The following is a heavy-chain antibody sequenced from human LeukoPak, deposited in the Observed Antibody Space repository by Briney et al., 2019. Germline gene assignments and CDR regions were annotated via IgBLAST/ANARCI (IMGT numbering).Heavy chain of an antibody. CDR1: DGPINSYY. J-gene: IGHJ6*01. CDR3: ARGRSNYYGMDV. D-gene: IGHD1-26*01. CDR2: TYYNGNT. Sequence: SETLSLTCSVSDGPINSYYWNWIRRPPGKGLEWIGYTYYNGNTNYSPSLKSRVTMSVDTSKNLFSLKASSVTAADTAVYYCARGRSNYYGMDVWGQGTTVTVSS. V-gene: IGHV4-59*01.